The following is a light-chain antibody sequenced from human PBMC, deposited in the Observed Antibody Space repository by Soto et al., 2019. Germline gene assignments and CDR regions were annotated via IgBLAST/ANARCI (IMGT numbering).Light chain of an antibody. CDR1: QSISSY. CDR2: AAS. V-gene: IGKV1-39*01. J-gene: IGKJ1*01. Sequence: EIQMNQSTSSLSASVGYRFTITCRASQSISSYLNWYQQKPGXAPKLLIYAASSLQSGVPSRFSGSGSGTNFTLTISGLQPEDFATYYCQQYKTFSTFGQGTKVDIK. CDR3: QQYKTFST.